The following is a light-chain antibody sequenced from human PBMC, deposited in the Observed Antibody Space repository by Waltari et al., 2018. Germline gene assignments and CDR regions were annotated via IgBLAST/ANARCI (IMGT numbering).Light chain of an antibody. V-gene: IGLV2-14*03. Sequence: QSALTKPASVSGSPGQSIPISCSGASSDGGGYTPVSWYQHHPVKAPKLIIYDVSNRPSGVSNRFFGSKFGNTASLTISGLQAEDEADYYCSSYTSSDTYVFGTGTKVTVL. J-gene: IGLJ1*01. CDR3: SSYTSSDTYV. CDR1: SSDGGGYTP. CDR2: DVS.